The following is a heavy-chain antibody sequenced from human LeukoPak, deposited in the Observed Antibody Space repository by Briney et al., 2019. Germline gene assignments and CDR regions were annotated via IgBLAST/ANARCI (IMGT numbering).Heavy chain of an antibody. D-gene: IGHD3-10*01. V-gene: IGHV4-59*12. CDR2: IYYSGST. Sequence: PSETLSLTCTVSGGSISSYYWSWIRQPPGKGLEWIGYIYYSGSTYYNPSLKSRVTISVDTSKNQFSLKLSSVTAADTAVYYCARDPNMVRGVLGAFDIWGQGTMVTVSS. J-gene: IGHJ3*02. CDR1: GGSISSYY. CDR3: ARDPNMVRGVLGAFDI.